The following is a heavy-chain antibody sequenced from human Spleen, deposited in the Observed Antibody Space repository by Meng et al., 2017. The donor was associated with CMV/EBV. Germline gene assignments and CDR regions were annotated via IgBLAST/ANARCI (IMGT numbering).Heavy chain of an antibody. J-gene: IGHJ4*02. V-gene: IGHV4-31*02. Sequence: GYYWSWIRQNPGKGLEWIGYIYYSGSTYYNPSLKSRVTISVDTSKNQFSLKLSSVTAADTAVYYCARAVKGDIVVVPAARRGRYFDYWGQGTLVTVSS. D-gene: IGHD2-2*01. CDR1: GYY. CDR3: ARAVKGDIVVVPAARRGRYFDY. CDR2: IYYSGST.